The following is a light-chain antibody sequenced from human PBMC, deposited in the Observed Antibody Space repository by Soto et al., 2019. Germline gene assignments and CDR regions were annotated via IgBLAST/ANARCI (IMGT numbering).Light chain of an antibody. Sequence: QSVLTQPASVSGSPGQSITISCTGTSSDVGGYNYVSWYQQDPGKAPKLMIYGVSNRPSGVSSRFSGSKSGNTASLTISGLQAEDETDYYCSAFTSSRTDVFGTGTKLTVL. J-gene: IGLJ1*01. CDR2: GVS. V-gene: IGLV2-14*01. CDR3: SAFTSSRTDV. CDR1: SSDVGGYNY.